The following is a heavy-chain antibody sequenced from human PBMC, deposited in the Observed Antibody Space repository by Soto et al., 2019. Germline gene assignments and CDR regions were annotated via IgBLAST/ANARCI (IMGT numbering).Heavy chain of an antibody. Sequence: QVQLVESGGGVVQPGRSLRLSCAASGFTFSTYGMHWVRQAPGKGLEWVAVIWYDGSNKYYADSVKGRFTISRDNSKNMLYMQMNRLRAEDTAVYHCARGGYSAGWTYGMDVWGQGTTVTVS. CDR3: ARGGYSAGWTYGMDV. CDR2: IWYDGSNK. J-gene: IGHJ6*02. CDR1: GFTFSTYG. D-gene: IGHD6-19*01. V-gene: IGHV3-33*01.